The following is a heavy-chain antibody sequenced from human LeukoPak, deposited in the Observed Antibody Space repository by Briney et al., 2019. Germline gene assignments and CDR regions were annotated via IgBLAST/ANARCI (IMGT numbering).Heavy chain of an antibody. J-gene: IGHJ4*02. D-gene: IGHD1-14*01. CDR3: AREVWGPEY. CDR1: GVTFRTDS. V-gene: IGHV3-48*04. CDR2: INSDSRTI. Sequence: GGSLRLSCEASGVTFRTDSMNWVRQAPGKGLEWVSYINSDSRTIHYADSVKGRFTIPRDNAKNSLYLQMNSLRADDTAVYYCAREVWGPEYWGQGTLVTVSS.